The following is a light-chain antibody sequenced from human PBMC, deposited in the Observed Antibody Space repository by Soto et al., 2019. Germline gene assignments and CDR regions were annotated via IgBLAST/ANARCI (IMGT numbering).Light chain of an antibody. Sequence: GLTHSPGALSVSPGERATLSCRASQSVTGSDLAWYRQKPGQAPRLLIYGVSSRATGIPDRFSGSGSGTDFTLNISRLEPEDFAVYYCQQYATSPLTFGGGTKVDIK. CDR1: QSVTGSD. CDR2: GVS. V-gene: IGKV3-20*01. CDR3: QQYATSPLT. J-gene: IGKJ4*01.